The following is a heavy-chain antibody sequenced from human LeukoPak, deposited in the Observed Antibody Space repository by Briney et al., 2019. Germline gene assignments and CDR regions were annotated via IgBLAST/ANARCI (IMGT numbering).Heavy chain of an antibody. V-gene: IGHV2-70*11. Sequence: SGPALVKPTQTLTLTCTFSGFSLSTSGMCVSWIRQPPGKALEWLARIDWDDDKYYSTSLKTRLTISKDTSKNQVVLTMTNMDPVDTATYYCARIRRQLVHDAFDIWGQGIMVTVSS. D-gene: IGHD6-6*01. CDR2: IDWDDDK. J-gene: IGHJ3*02. CDR3: ARIRRQLVHDAFDI. CDR1: GFSLSTSGMC.